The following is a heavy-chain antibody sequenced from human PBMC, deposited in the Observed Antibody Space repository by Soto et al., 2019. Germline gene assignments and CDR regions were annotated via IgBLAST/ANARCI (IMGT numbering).Heavy chain of an antibody. Sequence: GGSLRLSCAAFGLTISGKKYVAWVRQAPGKGLEWVSALYDVDGSFYADSVKGRFTTSSGSSKTTVYLQMNDLRPDDTAVYYCATWHEREHAYDVWGQGTTVTVSS. J-gene: IGHJ3*01. V-gene: IGHV3-53*01. D-gene: IGHD1-1*01. CDR3: ATWHEREHAYDV. CDR2: LYDVDGS. CDR1: GLTISGKKY.